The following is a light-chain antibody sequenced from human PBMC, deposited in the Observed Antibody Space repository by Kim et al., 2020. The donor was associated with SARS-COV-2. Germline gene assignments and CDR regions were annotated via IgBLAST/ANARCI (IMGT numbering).Light chain of an antibody. CDR2: GKN. CDR3: NSRDSSTNHLV. J-gene: IGLJ2*01. CDR1: SLRNYY. Sequence: SSELTQDPAVSVALGHTVRITCQGDSLRNYYANWYQQKPGQAPVVVIYGKNNRLSGIPDRFSGSNSGSTASLTITGAQAEDEADYYCNSRDSSTNHLVFGGGTQLTVL. V-gene: IGLV3-19*01.